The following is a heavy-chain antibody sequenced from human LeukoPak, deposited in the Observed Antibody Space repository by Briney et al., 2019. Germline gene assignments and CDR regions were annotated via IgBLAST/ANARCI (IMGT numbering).Heavy chain of an antibody. V-gene: IGHV1-69*13. CDR1: GGTSSSYA. D-gene: IGHD5-12*01. J-gene: IGHJ4*02. CDR3: ARPYSGYDWRADY. CDR2: VIPIFGTA. Sequence: SVKVSCKASGGTSSSYAISWVRQAPEQGLEWMGGVIPIFGTANYAQKFQGRVPITADESTSTAYMELSSLRSEDTAVYYCARPYSGYDWRADYWGQGTLVTVSS.